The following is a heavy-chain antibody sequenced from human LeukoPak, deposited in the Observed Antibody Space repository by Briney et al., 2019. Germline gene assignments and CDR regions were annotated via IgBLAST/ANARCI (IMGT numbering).Heavy chain of an antibody. CDR2: INPNSGGT. D-gene: IGHD3-10*01. J-gene: IGHJ4*02. Sequence: AASVKVSCKASGYTFTGYYMHWVRQAPGQGLEWMGWINPNSGGTNYAQKFQGRVTMTRDTSTSTVYMELSSLRSEDTAVYYCARGDYGSGSPNRHDYWGQGTLVTVSS. CDR3: ARGDYGSGSPNRHDY. CDR1: GYTFTGYY. V-gene: IGHV1-2*02.